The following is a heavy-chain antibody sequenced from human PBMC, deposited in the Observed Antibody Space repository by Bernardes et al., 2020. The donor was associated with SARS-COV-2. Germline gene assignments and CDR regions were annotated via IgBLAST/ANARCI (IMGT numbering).Heavy chain of an antibody. D-gene: IGHD3-10*01. V-gene: IGHV3-7*01. CDR1: GSTFSSYW. J-gene: IGHJ3*02. Sequence: GGSLRLPCPSPGSTFSSYWMSWVRQAPGQGREWVANIKQDGVEKYYVAPVKGRFTISRDNAKNSLYLQMNSLRAEDTAVYYCASLDGSGSYYYTDACDIWGPGAMVTVSS. CDR2: IKQDGVEK. CDR3: ASLDGSGSYYYTDACDI.